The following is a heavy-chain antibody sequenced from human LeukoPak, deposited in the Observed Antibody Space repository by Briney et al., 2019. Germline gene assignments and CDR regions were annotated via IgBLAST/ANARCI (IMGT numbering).Heavy chain of an antibody. D-gene: IGHD3-10*01. Sequence: PSETLSLTCTVSGDSINNNVYYWGWIRQPPGKGLEWIAIISCSGTTYYNPSLKTRATISIDTSKNKFSLKVNSVTAADTAMYYCARDRGLWLGEARDAFDIWGQGTMVTVFS. CDR3: ARDRGLWLGEARDAFDI. CDR2: ISCSGTT. J-gene: IGHJ3*02. CDR1: GDSINNNVYY. V-gene: IGHV4-39*07.